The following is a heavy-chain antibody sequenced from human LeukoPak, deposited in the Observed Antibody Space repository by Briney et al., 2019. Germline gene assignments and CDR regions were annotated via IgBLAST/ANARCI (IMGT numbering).Heavy chain of an antibody. J-gene: IGHJ4*02. Sequence: PSETLSLTCAVYGGSFSGYYWSWIRQPPGKGLEWIGEINHSGSTNYNPSLKSRVTIYVDTSKNKFSLKLSSVTAADTAVYYCASLAPIDSGYDRDYWGQGTLVTVSS. V-gene: IGHV4-34*01. CDR1: GGSFSGYY. CDR3: ASLAPIDSGYDRDY. CDR2: INHSGST. D-gene: IGHD5-12*01.